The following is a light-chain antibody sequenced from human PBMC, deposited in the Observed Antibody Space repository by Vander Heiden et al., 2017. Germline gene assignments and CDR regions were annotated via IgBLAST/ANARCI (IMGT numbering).Light chain of an antibody. Sequence: IQMTQSPSTLSASVGDTVTITCRASESVNMWLAWYQQQPGKAPNVLIHKATTLKSGVPSRFSGSGFGTEFTLTISSLEPDDFATYYCQQYRTDWTFGQGTKVEI. CDR2: KAT. V-gene: IGKV1-5*03. J-gene: IGKJ1*01. CDR1: ESVNMW. CDR3: QQYRTDWT.